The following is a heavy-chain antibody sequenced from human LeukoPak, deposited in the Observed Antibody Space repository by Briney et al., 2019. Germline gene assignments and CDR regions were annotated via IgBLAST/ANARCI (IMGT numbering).Heavy chain of an antibody. J-gene: IGHJ3*02. D-gene: IGHD1-26*01. CDR2: IYTSGST. Sequence: SETLSLTCTVSGGSISSYYWSWIRQPAGKGLEWIGRIYTSGSTNYNPSLKSRVTISVDTSKNQFSLKLSPVTAADTAVYYCARHLVGAKPDDAFDIWGQGTMVTVSS. CDR3: ARHLVGAKPDDAFDI. CDR1: GGSISSYY. V-gene: IGHV4-4*07.